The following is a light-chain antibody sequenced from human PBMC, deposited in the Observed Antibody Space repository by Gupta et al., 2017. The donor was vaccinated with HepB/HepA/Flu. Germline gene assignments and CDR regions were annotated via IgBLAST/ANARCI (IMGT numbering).Light chain of an antibody. CDR2: KAS. J-gene: IGKJ1*01. CDR1: HGISSW. CDR3: QHRGT. Sequence: DIQMTQSPSTLSASVGDRVTITCRASHGISSWLAWYQQKPGKAPKLLIYKASSLESGVPSRCSGSGSGTEVTLPISRLQPDYFSNYYCQHRGTFGQGTKVEIK. V-gene: IGKV1-5*03.